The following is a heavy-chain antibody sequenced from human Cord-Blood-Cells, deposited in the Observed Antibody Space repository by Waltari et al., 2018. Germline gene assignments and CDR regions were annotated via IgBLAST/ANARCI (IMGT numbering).Heavy chain of an antibody. J-gene: IGHJ4*02. V-gene: IGHV4-39*01. CDR3: ALIQLWFDY. Sequence: QLQLQESGPGLVKPSETLSLTCTVSGGSISSSSYYWGWIRQPPGKGLAWIGSIYYSGSTYYNPSLKSRVTISVDTSKNQFSLKLSSVTAADTAVYYCALIQLWFDYWGQGTLVTVSS. D-gene: IGHD5-18*01. CDR2: IYYSGST. CDR1: GGSISSSSYY.